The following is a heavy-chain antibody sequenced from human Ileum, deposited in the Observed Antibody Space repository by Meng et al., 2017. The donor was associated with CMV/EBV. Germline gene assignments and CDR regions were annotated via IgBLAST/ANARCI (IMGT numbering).Heavy chain of an antibody. D-gene: IGHD6-13*01. V-gene: IGHV3-23*01. CDR2: IGSGGGDI. J-gene: IGHJ4*01. Sequence: SEFTFSNYAMSWVRQGPGKGLEWVSIIGSGGGDIKIADSVKGRFTISRDNSKNTLYLQMNSLRDEDTAVYYCVKGLMMAPPGTRYFDNWGHGTLVTVSS. CDR1: EFTFSNYA. CDR3: VKGLMMAPPGTRYFDN.